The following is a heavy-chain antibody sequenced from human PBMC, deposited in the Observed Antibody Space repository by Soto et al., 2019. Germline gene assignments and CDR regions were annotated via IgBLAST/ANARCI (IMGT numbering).Heavy chain of an antibody. J-gene: IGHJ5*02. CDR3: ARCGYYYGSGSPGWFDP. D-gene: IGHD3-10*01. V-gene: IGHV1-69*13. CDR2: IIPIFGTA. Sequence: SVKVSCKASGGTFSSYAISWVRQAPGQGLEWMGGIIPIFGTANYAQKFQGRVTITADESTSTAYMELSSLRSEDTAVYYCARCGYYYGSGSPGWFDPWGQGTLVTVS. CDR1: GGTFSSYA.